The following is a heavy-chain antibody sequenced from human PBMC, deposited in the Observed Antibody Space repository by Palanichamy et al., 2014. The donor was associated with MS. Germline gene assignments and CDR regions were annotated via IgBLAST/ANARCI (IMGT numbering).Heavy chain of an antibody. CDR1: GFDLTAGGVG. J-gene: IGHJ4*02. CDR2: VYWDDDK. V-gene: IGHV2-5*02. D-gene: IGHD1-26*01. Sequence: QITLQESGPTLVKPTQTLTLTCTFSGFDLTAGGVGVGWFRQPPGAAPEWLALVYWDDDKRFSPSLKNRLTITKGTDKNQVALTLTNMESADTATYYCARRRTYSAFEYWGQGILVTVSS. CDR3: ARRRTYSAFEY.